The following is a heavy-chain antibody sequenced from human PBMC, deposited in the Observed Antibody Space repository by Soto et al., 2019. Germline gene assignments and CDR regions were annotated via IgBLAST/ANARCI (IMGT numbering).Heavy chain of an antibody. Sequence: SETLSLTCTVSGGSISSSSYYWGWIRQPPGKGLEWIGSIYYSGSTYYNPSLKSRVTISVDTSKNQFSLKLSSVTAADTAVYYCARANYDFWSGYLFFDYWGQGTLVTVS. D-gene: IGHD3-3*01. J-gene: IGHJ4*02. CDR1: GGSISSSSYY. CDR2: IYYSGST. CDR3: ARANYDFWSGYLFFDY. V-gene: IGHV4-39*01.